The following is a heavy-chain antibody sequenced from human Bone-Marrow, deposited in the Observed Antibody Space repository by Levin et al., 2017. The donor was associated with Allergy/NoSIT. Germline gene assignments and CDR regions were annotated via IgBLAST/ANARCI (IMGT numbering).Heavy chain of an antibody. CDR1: GGTFSSYA. CDR2: IIPIFGTA. D-gene: IGHD2-15*01. CDR3: ARELGGCSGGSCYSLSRLPGFEN. V-gene: IGHV1-69*13. J-gene: IGHJ4*02. Sequence: SVKVSCKASGGTFSSYAISWVRQAPGQGLEWMGGIIPIFGTANYAQKFQGRVTITADESTSTAYMELSSLRSEDTAVYYCARELGGCSGGSCYSLSRLPGFENWGQVTLVTVSS.